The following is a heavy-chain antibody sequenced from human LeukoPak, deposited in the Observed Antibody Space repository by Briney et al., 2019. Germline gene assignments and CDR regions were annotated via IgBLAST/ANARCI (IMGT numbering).Heavy chain of an antibody. D-gene: IGHD5-24*01. J-gene: IGHJ3*02. Sequence: ASVKVSCKASGYRFTSQYVHWVRQAPGQGLEWMGIINPTGGSTRNAQKFQGRFSMTGDTSTSTVYMELSRLRSEDTAVYYCASFYNTNDALDIWGQGTMVTVSS. CDR3: ASFYNTNDALDI. V-gene: IGHV1-46*01. CDR1: GYRFTSQY. CDR2: INPTGGST.